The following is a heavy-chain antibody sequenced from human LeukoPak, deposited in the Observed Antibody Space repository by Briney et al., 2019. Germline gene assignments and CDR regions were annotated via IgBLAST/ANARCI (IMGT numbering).Heavy chain of an antibody. CDR1: GFTFSSYA. CDR3: ARDKRYSGSEGTFDI. CDR2: ISTSGAST. D-gene: IGHD1-26*01. V-gene: IGHV3-23*01. Sequence: GGSLRLSCAASGFTFSSYAMSWVRQAPGKGLEWVSAISTSGASTYYADSVKGRFTISRDNSKNTLYLQMNSLRAEDTAVYYCARDKRYSGSEGTFDIWGQGTMVTVSS. J-gene: IGHJ3*02.